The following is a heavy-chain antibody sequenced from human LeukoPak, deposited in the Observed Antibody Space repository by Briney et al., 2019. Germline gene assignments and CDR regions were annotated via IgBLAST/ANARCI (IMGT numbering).Heavy chain of an antibody. CDR1: GGSISSYY. CDR2: IYTSGST. V-gene: IGHV4-4*09. Sequence: SETLPLTCTVSGGSISSYYWSWIRQPPGKGLEWIGYIYTSGSTNYNPSLKSRVTISVDTSKNQFSLKLSSVTAADTAVYYCARRGEMGYYFDYWGQGTLVTVSS. D-gene: IGHD5-24*01. CDR3: ARRGEMGYYFDY. J-gene: IGHJ4*02.